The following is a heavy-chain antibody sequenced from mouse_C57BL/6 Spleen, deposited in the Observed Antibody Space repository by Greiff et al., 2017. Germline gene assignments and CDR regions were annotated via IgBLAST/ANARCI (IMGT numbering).Heavy chain of an antibody. V-gene: IGHV1-54*01. CDR1: GYAFTNYL. CDR3: ARRRLNYAMDY. CDR2: INPGSGGT. J-gene: IGHJ4*01. Sequence: VQLQQSGAELVRPGTSVKVSCKASGYAFTNYLIEWVKQRPGQGLEWIGVINPGSGGTNYNEKFKGKATLTADKSSSTAYMQLSSLTSEDSAVYFCARRRLNYAMDYWGQGTSVTVSS. D-gene: IGHD2-4*01.